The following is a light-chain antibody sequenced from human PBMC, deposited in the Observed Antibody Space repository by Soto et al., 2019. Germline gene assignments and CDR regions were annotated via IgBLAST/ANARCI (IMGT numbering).Light chain of an antibody. V-gene: IGKV1-8*01. CDR2: AAS. J-gene: IGKJ2*01. CDR1: QDISAY. CDR3: QQYHTHPYT. Sequence: AIRMTQSPSSLSASTGDRVTITCRASQDISAYLAWYQQKPGKAPRLLIYAASTLQSGVPSRLSGSGSGTDFTLTISYLQSEDFAIYYCQQYHTHPYTFGQGTKVDIK.